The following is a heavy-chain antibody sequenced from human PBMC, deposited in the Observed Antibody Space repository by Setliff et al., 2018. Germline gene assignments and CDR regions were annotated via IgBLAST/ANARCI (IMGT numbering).Heavy chain of an antibody. D-gene: IGHD1-26*01. Sequence: GGSLRLSCAASGFTFSTYAMHWVRQAPGKGLEWVGYIFYDGSEKYYADSVKGRFTISRDNSKDTVYLEMNNLRADDTAVYYCAGDPPRSDWRLDSWGQGTLVTVSS. J-gene: IGHJ4*02. CDR1: GFTFSTYA. CDR2: IFYDGSEK. CDR3: AGDPPRSDWRLDS. V-gene: IGHV3-33*08.